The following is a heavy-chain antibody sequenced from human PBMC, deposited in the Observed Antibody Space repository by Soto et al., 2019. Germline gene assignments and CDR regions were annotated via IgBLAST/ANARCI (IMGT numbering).Heavy chain of an antibody. D-gene: IGHD2-15*01. V-gene: IGHV3-23*01. Sequence: EVQLLESGGGLVQPGGSLRLSCAASGFTFSSYAMSWVRQAPGKGLEWVSAISGSGGSTYYAASVKGRFTISRDNAKNTLYLQMNSLRAEDTAVYSCAKVGCSGGSCYVPEYFQHWGQGTLVTVSS. CDR3: AKVGCSGGSCYVPEYFQH. CDR2: ISGSGGST. J-gene: IGHJ1*01. CDR1: GFTFSSYA.